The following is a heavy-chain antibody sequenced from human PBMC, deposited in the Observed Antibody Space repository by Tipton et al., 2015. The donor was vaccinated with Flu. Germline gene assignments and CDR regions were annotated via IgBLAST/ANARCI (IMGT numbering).Heavy chain of an antibody. CDR2: ISHSGGA. J-gene: IGHJ4*02. V-gene: IGHV4-34*01. CDR3: ARGDCSSTSCHDY. D-gene: IGHD2-2*01. CDR1: DESFSGVY. Sequence: TLSLTCAVYDESFSGVYWAWTRQPPGKGLEWIGEISHSGGANYNPSLKSRVIMSLDMSRNEFSLKMISVTAADTAVYYCARGDCSSTSCHDYWGQGTLVTVSS.